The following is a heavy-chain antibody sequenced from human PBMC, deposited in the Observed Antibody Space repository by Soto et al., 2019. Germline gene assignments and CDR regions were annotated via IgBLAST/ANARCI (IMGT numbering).Heavy chain of an antibody. D-gene: IGHD5-12*01. CDR2: VYYTGST. CDR1: GASIRSTDYY. Sequence: SETLSLTCTVSGASIRSTDYYWSWIRQAPGKGLEWIGYVYYTGSTYYNPSLMSRLTISVDTSENHLSLTLNSVTSADTAVYFCARDRRDGYKRYFEFWGQGNQVTVSS. J-gene: IGHJ4*02. V-gene: IGHV4-30-4*02. CDR3: ARDRRDGYKRYFEF.